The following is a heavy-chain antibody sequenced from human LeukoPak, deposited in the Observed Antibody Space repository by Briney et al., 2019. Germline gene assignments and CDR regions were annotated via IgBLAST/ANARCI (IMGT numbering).Heavy chain of an antibody. D-gene: IGHD3-10*01. Sequence: PGGSLRLSCAASGFTFSSYGIHWVRQAPGKGLEWVAFIRYDGTNKYFADSVKGRFTISRDNSKNTLYLQMDSLKTEDTAVYYCTGNYYGSGSYADFDYWGQGTLVTVSS. CDR1: GFTFSSYG. J-gene: IGHJ4*02. CDR2: IRYDGTNK. CDR3: TGNYYGSGSYADFDY. V-gene: IGHV3-30*02.